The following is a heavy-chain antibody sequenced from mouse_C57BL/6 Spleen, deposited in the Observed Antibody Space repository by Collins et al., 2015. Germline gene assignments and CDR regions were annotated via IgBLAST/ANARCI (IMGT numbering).Heavy chain of an antibody. Sequence: EVQLQQSGPELVKPGASVKMSRKASGYTFSDYNIHWVRQSHGKSLEWIGYFNTNNGGPTYNQKFKGKATLTVDKSSTTAYMELRSLTSEESAVYYCARRDGYYHALDYWGQGTSVTVSS. D-gene: IGHD2-3*01. CDR2: FNTNNGGP. J-gene: IGHJ4*01. V-gene: IGHV1-22*01. CDR1: GYTFSDYN. CDR3: ARRDGYYHALDY.